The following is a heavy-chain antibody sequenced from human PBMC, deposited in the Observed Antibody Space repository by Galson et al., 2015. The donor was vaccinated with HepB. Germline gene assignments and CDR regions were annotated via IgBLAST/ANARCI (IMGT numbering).Heavy chain of an antibody. Sequence: SVKVSCKASGYTFTSYGISWVRQAPGQGLEWMGWISAYNGNTNYAQKLQGRVTMTTDTSTSTAYMELRSLRSDDTAVYYCARDTDLRYFDWLDAFDIWGQGTMVTVSS. J-gene: IGHJ3*02. CDR2: ISAYNGNT. CDR3: ARDTDLRYFDWLDAFDI. CDR1: GYTFTSYG. D-gene: IGHD3-9*01. V-gene: IGHV1-18*01.